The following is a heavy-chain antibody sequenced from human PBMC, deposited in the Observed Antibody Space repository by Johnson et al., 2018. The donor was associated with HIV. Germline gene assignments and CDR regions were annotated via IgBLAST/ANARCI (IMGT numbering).Heavy chain of an antibody. J-gene: IGHJ3*02. D-gene: IGHD5-24*01. CDR2: INPDGTDT. Sequence: EVQLVESGGGVVQPGGSLRLSCGTSGFTFSRPWMHWVRQPPGKGLVWVSRINPDGTDTSYVDSVKGRFTISRDNAKNPLYLQLNGLRAEDTAVYYCTSSYNFWAFDIWGQGTVVTVSS. CDR3: TSSYNFWAFDI. CDR1: GFTFSRPW. V-gene: IGHV3-74*02.